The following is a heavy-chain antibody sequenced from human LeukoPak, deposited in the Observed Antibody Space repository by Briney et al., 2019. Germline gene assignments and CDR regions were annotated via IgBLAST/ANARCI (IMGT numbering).Heavy chain of an antibody. CDR2: IYYRGST. CDR3: ARNSRDGSGWDYFDS. J-gene: IGHJ4*02. V-gene: IGHV4-59*01. Sequence: SETLSLTCTVSGGSISSYYWSWIRQPPGKELKGIGYIYYRGSTNYNPSLKSRVTISVDTSKNQFSLKLSSVTAADTAVYYCARNSRDGSGWDYFDSWGQGTLVTVSS. D-gene: IGHD6-19*01. CDR1: GGSISSYY.